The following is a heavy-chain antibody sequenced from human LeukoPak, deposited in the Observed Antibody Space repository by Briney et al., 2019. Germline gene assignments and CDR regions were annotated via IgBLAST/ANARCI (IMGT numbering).Heavy chain of an antibody. CDR2: ISAYNGNT. CDR1: GYTFTSYG. J-gene: IGHJ1*01. CDR3: ARDWAPLTGYYSAEYFQH. Sequence: ASVKVSCKASGYTFTSYGISWVRRAPGQGLEWMGCISAYNGNTNYAQKLQGRVTMTTDTSTSTAYMELRSLRSDDTAVYYCARDWAPLTGYYSAEYFQHWGQGTLVTVSS. V-gene: IGHV1-18*01. D-gene: IGHD3-9*01.